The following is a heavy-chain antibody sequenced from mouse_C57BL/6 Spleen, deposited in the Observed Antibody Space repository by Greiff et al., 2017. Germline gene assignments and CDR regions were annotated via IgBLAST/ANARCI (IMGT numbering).Heavy chain of an antibody. CDR3: TTDYYGSSLRGFAY. Sequence: VQLQQSGAELVRPGASVKLSCTASGFNIKDDYMHWVKQRPEQGLEWIGWIDPENGDTESASKFQGKATITADTSSNTAYLQLSSLTSEDTAVYYCTTDYYGSSLRGFAYWGQGTLVTVSA. V-gene: IGHV14-4*01. CDR2: IDPENGDT. D-gene: IGHD1-1*01. CDR1: GFNIKDDY. J-gene: IGHJ3*01.